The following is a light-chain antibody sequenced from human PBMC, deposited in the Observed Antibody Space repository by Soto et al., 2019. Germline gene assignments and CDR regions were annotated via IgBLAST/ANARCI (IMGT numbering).Light chain of an antibody. CDR1: SSDVGGYNY. Sequence: QSARTQPASVSGSPGQSITISCTGTSSDVGGYNYVSWYQQHPGKAPKLMIYEVSNRPSGVSNRFSGSKSGNTASLTISGLQAEDEADYYCSSYTSSRTLVFGGGTKLTVL. CDR2: EVS. CDR3: SSYTSSRTLV. V-gene: IGLV2-14*01. J-gene: IGLJ2*01.